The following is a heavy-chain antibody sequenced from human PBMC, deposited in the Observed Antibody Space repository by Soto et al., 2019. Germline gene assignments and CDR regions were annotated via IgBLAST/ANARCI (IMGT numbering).Heavy chain of an antibody. J-gene: IGHJ5*02. CDR1: GGSISSRGYY. CDR2: IYYSGST. V-gene: IGHV4-39*01. Sequence: PSETLSLTCTVSGGSISSRGYYWGWIRQPPGKGLEWIGTIYYSGSTYYNPSLKSRVTISVDTSKNQFSLKLSSVTAADTAVYYCATSTWFDPWGQGTLVTVSS. CDR3: ATSTWFDP. D-gene: IGHD2-2*01.